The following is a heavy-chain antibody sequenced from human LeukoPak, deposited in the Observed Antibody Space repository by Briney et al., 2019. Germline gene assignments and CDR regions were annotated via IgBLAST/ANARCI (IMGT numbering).Heavy chain of an antibody. CDR2: ISTSGSTI. D-gene: IGHD7-27*01. CDR3: ARSPIGLGFFDY. CDR1: GFTFSDYY. J-gene: IGHJ4*02. V-gene: IGHV3-11*01. Sequence: GGSLRLSCAASGFTFSDYYMNWIRQAPGKGLEWLSYISTSGSTIFYADSVKGRFTISRDNAKNSLFLEMNSLRAEDTAVYYCARSPIGLGFFDYWGQGTLVTVSS.